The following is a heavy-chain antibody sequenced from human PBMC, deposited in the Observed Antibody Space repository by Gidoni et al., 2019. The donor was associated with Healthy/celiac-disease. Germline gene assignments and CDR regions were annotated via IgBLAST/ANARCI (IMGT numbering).Heavy chain of an antibody. J-gene: IGHJ4*02. Sequence: EVQLVESGGGLVQPGGSLRLSCAASGFTFSSYWMSWVRQAPGKGLEGVANIKQDGSEKYYVDSVKGRFTISRDNAKNSLYLQMNSLRAEDTAVYYCAKWVVPAAPLFDYWGQGTLVTVSS. CDR3: AKWVVPAAPLFDY. V-gene: IGHV3-7*03. CDR2: IKQDGSEK. D-gene: IGHD2-2*01. CDR1: GFTFSSYW.